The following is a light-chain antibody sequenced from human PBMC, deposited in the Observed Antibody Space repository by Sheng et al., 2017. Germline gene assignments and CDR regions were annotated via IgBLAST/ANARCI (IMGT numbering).Light chain of an antibody. CDR3: QQYDRSPLT. Sequence: EIVLTQSPGTLSLSPGERATLSCRASQSVSSSYLAWYQQKPGQAPRVLVYGASSRATGIPDRFSGSGSGTDFTLTISRLEPEDFAVYYCQQYDRSPLTFGGGTKVEIK. CDR1: QSVSSSY. V-gene: IGKV3-20*01. CDR2: GAS. J-gene: IGKJ4*01.